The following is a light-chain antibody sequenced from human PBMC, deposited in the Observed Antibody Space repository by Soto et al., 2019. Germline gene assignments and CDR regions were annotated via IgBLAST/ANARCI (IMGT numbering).Light chain of an antibody. V-gene: IGLV1-44*01. J-gene: IGLJ1*01. CDR1: SSNIGSNT. Sequence: QSVLTQPPSASGTPGQRVTISCSGSSSNIGSNTVNWYQQLPGTAPKLLIYSNNQRPSGVPDRFSGSKSGTSAPLAISGLQSEDEADYYCVAWDDRLIVPSVFGTGTKVTV. CDR2: SNN. CDR3: VAWDDRLIVPSV.